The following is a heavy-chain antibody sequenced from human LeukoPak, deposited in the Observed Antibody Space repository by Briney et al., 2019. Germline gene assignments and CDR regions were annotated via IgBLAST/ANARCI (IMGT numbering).Heavy chain of an antibody. CDR2: ISGSGGST. V-gene: IGHV3-23*01. D-gene: IGHD3-22*01. CDR1: GFTFSSYA. J-gene: IGHJ4*02. Sequence: GGSLRLSCAASGFTFSSYAMSWVRQAPGKGLEWVSAISGSGGSTYYVDSVKGRFTISRDNFKNTLYLQMNSLRAENTAVYYCAKVRDYDSSGYSDYWGQGNLVTVSS. CDR3: AKVRDYDSSGYSDY.